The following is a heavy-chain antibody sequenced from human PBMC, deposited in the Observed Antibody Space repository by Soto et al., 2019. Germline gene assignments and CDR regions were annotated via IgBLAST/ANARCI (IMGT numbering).Heavy chain of an antibody. CDR1: GFTFSNSA. D-gene: IGHD1-20*01. V-gene: IGHV3-64*02. Sequence: GGSLRLSCVASGFTFSNSAMYWVRQAPGKGLECVSSISSNGGSTYYADSVKGRFTISRDNFRNTLYLQMNSLRAEDTAVYYCAKEFHSWNYFDYWGQGTLVTVSS. CDR2: ISSNGGST. J-gene: IGHJ4*02. CDR3: AKEFHSWNYFDY.